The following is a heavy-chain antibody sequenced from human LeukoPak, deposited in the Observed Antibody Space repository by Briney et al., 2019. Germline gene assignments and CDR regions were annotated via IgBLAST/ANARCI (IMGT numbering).Heavy chain of an antibody. Sequence: ASVKVSCKASGGTFSSYAISWVRQAPGQGLEWMGGIIPIFGTANYAQKCQGRVTITADKSTSAAYMELSSLRSEDTAVYYCARDTSVWLRPSGGGYYFDYWGQGTLVTVSS. CDR3: ARDTSVWLRPSGGGYYFDY. V-gene: IGHV1-69*06. CDR2: IIPIFGTA. J-gene: IGHJ4*02. CDR1: GGTFSSYA. D-gene: IGHD5-12*01.